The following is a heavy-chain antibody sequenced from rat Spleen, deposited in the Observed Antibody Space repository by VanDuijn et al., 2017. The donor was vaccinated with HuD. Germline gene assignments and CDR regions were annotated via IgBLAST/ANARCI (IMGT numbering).Heavy chain of an antibody. CDR1: GFTFNYYW. Sequence: EVQLVESGGGLVQPGRSLKLSCITSGFTFNYYWMTWIRQAPGKGLEWVASITNASGGTHYPDSVKGRFTISRDIAKSTLYLQMNSLRSEDTATYYCTRNDYGVDYWGQGTLVTVSS. CDR3: TRNDYGVDY. V-gene: IGHV5-31*01. J-gene: IGHJ3*01. CDR2: ITNASGGT. D-gene: IGHD1-7*01.